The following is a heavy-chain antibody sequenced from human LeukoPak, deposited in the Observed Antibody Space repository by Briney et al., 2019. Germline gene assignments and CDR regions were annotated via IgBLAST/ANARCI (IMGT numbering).Heavy chain of an antibody. CDR3: ARDFKYCTGGVCYFTAVADY. J-gene: IGHJ4*02. Sequence: GGSLRLSCAASGFMFPDYGMNWARQVPGKGLEWVSGINWGASRTKHTVPVKGRFTISRDNAKNSLYLQMNTLRAEDTALYYCARDFKYCTGGVCYFTAVADYWGQGTLVTVSS. CDR1: GFMFPDYG. V-gene: IGHV3-20*04. D-gene: IGHD2-8*02. CDR2: INWGASRT.